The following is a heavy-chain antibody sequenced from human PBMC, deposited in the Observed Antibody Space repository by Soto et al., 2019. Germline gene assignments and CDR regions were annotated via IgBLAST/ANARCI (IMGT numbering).Heavy chain of an antibody. D-gene: IGHD3-22*01. V-gene: IGHV4-34*01. CDR3: ARYLSCDSISCQNWFDP. Sequence: LSLTCAVYGGSFSGYYWTWIRQPPGKGLEWIGEINHIGSTNYNPSLQSRVTISVETSKNQFSLKLSSVTAADTAVYYCARYLSCDSISCQNWFDPWGQGTLVTVSS. J-gene: IGHJ5*02. CDR1: GGSFSGYY. CDR2: INHIGST.